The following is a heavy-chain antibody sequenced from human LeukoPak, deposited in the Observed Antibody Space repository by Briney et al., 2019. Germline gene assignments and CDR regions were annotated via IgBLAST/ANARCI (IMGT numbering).Heavy chain of an antibody. Sequence: SETLSLTCTVSGGSITSTAYHWGWIRQPPGRGLEWIGTIYYRGTTYYNPSLKSRVTISVDTSKNHFSVNLKSATAADTAIYYCARLIDELGAGFYFNQWGQGILVTVSS. V-gene: IGHV4-39*02. CDR3: ARLIDELGAGFYFNQ. CDR1: GGSITSTAYH. CDR2: IYYRGTT. D-gene: IGHD3-10*01. J-gene: IGHJ4*02.